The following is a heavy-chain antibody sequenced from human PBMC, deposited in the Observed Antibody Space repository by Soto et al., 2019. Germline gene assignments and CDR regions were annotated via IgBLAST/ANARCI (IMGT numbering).Heavy chain of an antibody. V-gene: IGHV4-59*08. CDR1: GGSISSYY. D-gene: IGHD3-10*01. J-gene: IGHJ3*02. CDR3: ARPRREFYTTDAFDI. Sequence: QVQLQESGPGLVKPSETLSLICTVSGGSISSYYWSWIRQPPGKGLEWIGYIHYSGNTNYNLSLKSRVTISVDTSKNQFSLKLSSVTAADTALYYCARPRREFYTTDAFDIWGQGTMVTVSS. CDR2: IHYSGNT.